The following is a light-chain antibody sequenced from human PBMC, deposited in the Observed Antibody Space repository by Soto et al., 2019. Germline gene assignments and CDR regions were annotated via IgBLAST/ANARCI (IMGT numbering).Light chain of an antibody. CDR2: DNN. Sequence: QSVLTQPPSVSAAPGQKVTISCSGSSSNIGNNYVSWYQQLPGTAPKLLIYDNNKRPSGIPDRFSGSKSGTSATLGITGLQTGDEADYYCGTWDSSLSAEWVFGGGTQLTVL. V-gene: IGLV1-51*01. CDR3: GTWDSSLSAEWV. J-gene: IGLJ3*02. CDR1: SSNIGNNY.